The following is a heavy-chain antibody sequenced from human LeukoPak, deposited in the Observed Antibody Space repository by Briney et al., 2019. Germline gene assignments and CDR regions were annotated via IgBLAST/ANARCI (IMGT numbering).Heavy chain of an antibody. CDR3: ARVPSDGDFWSGYLPYFDY. D-gene: IGHD3-3*01. V-gene: IGHV4-38-2*02. Sequence: SETLSLTCTVSGYSISSGDYWGWIRPPPGKRLEWIGSIYHSGRTYYNPSLKSRATISVDTSKNQVSLILTSVTAADTAVYYCARVPSDGDFWSGYLPYFDYWGQGNLVTVSS. CDR1: GYSISSGDY. CDR2: IYHSGRT. J-gene: IGHJ4*02.